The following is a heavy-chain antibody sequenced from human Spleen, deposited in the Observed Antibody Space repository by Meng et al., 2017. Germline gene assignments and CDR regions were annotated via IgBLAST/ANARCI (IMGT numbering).Heavy chain of an antibody. D-gene: IGHD5-18*01. Sequence: SVKVSRKASGYTLTGYYMYWVRQAPGQGLEWMGWINPNSGGTNYAQKFQGRVTMTRDTSISTAYMELSRLSSDDTAVYYCARDRSMFAAMAHYWGQGTLVTVSS. V-gene: IGHV1-2*02. CDR3: ARDRSMFAAMAHY. CDR1: GYTLTGYY. J-gene: IGHJ4*02. CDR2: INPNSGGT.